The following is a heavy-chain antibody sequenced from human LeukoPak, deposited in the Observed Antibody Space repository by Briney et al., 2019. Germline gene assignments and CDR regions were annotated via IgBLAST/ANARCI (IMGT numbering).Heavy chain of an antibody. V-gene: IGHV1-18*01. CDR1: GYTFTSYG. CDR2: ISAYNGNT. J-gene: IGHJ4*02. D-gene: IGHD3-22*01. Sequence: ASVKVSCKASGYTFTSYGISWVRQAPGQGLEWMGWISAYNGNTNYAQKLQGRVTMTTDTSTSTAYMELRSLRSDDTAVYYCARGGPYYDSSGYASDYWGQGTLVTVSS. CDR3: ARGGPYYDSSGYASDY.